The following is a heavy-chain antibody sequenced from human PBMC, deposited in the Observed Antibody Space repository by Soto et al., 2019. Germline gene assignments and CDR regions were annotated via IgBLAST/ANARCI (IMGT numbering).Heavy chain of an antibody. Sequence: QVQLVESGGGVVQPGRSLRLSCAASGFTFSSYGMHWVRQAPGKGLEWVAVISYDGSNKYYADSVKGRFTISRDNSKNTLYLQRSSLRAEDTAVYYCAKDLLGPGRAYGMDVWGQGTTVTVSS. CDR3: AKDLLGPGRAYGMDV. CDR1: GFTFSSYG. CDR2: ISYDGSNK. V-gene: IGHV3-30*18. D-gene: IGHD7-27*01. J-gene: IGHJ6*02.